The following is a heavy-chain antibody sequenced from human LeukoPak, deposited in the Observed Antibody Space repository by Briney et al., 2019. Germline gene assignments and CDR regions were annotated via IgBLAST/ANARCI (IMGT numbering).Heavy chain of an antibody. J-gene: IGHJ4*02. D-gene: IGHD3-22*01. Sequence: SETLSLTCAVYDGSFSGYYWSWIRQPPGKGLEWIGEINHSGSTNYNPSLKSRVSISVDTSKNQFSLKLRSVTAADTAVYYCARAAGDSSGYLTAFDYWGQGTLVTVSS. CDR1: DGSFSGYY. CDR3: ARAAGDSSGYLTAFDY. CDR2: INHSGST. V-gene: IGHV4-34*01.